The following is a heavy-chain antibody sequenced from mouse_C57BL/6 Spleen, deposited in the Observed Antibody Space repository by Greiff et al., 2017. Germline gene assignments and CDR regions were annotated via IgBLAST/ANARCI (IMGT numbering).Heavy chain of an antibody. CDR3: AKGGDYGFED. V-gene: IGHV5-6*02. J-gene: IGHJ2*01. CDR1: GFTFSSYG. Sequence: EVMLVESGGDLVKPGGSLKLSCAASGFTFSSYGMSWVRQTPDKRLEWVATISSGGSYTYYPDSVKGRFTISRDNAKNTLYLQMSSLESEDTAMYYCAKGGDYGFEDWGQGTTLTVAS. D-gene: IGHD2-4*01. CDR2: ISSGGSYT.